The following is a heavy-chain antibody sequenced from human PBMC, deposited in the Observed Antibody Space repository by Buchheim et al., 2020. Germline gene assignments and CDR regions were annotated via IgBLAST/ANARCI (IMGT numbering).Heavy chain of an antibody. CDR2: ISYDGSNK. D-gene: IGHD2-15*01. V-gene: IGHV3-30*18. CDR3: AKSDCSGGSCYRGNYYYYAMDV. J-gene: IGHJ6*02. CDR1: GFTFSTYG. Sequence: VQLVESGGGLVQPGRSLRLSCAASGFTFSTYGMHWVRQAPGKGLEWVAVISYDGSNKYYADSVKGRFTISRDNSKQTLYLQINSLRPEDTSVYYCAKSDCSGGSCYRGNYYYYAMDVWGQGTT.